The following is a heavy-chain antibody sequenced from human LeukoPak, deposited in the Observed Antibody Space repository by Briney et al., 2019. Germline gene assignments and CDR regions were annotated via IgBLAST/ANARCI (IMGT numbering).Heavy chain of an antibody. J-gene: IGHJ3*02. CDR1: GYTFTSYD. CDR3: ARGGSGSLHNDAFDI. D-gene: IGHD2-15*01. V-gene: IGHV1-8*03. CDR2: MNPNSGNT. Sequence: ASVTVSCKASGYTFTSYDINWVRQATGEGLEWMGWMNPNSGNTGYAQKFQGRVTITRNTSISTAYMELSSLRSEDTAVYYCARGGSGSLHNDAFDIWGQGTMVTVSS.